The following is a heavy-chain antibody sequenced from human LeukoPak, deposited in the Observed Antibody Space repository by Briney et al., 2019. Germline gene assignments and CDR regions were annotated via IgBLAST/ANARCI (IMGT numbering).Heavy chain of an antibody. V-gene: IGHV3-23*01. CDR2: NAGSSSR. Sequence: GGPLRLSCLASGFSFSNYAMSWVRQAPGKGLEWVSNAGSSSRLYGDSVKGRFSVSRDNSKNTLYLQMNSLRADDTAVYYCAKQRGALRENYYMDVWGKGTTVTVFS. J-gene: IGHJ6*03. CDR3: AKQRGALRENYYMDV. CDR1: GFSFSNYA.